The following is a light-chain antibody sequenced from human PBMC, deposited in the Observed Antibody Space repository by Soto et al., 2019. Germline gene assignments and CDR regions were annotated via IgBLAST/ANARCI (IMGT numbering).Light chain of an antibody. Sequence: EIVMTQSTATLSVSPGERASLSCRASLSVSSNFAWYQQKPGQAPRLLIYGASTRPTGNPARFRGSGSRNACTLTISSLQAEDSAVHYCHQYNNWSPWTSGQGTKVEIK. CDR2: GAS. J-gene: IGKJ1*01. CDR3: HQYNNWSPWT. CDR1: LSVSSN. V-gene: IGKV3-15*01.